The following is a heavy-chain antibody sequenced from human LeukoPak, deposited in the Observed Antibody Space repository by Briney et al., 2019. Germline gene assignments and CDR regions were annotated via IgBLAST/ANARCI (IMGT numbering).Heavy chain of an antibody. CDR2: ISYDGSNK. J-gene: IGHJ6*02. CDR1: GFTFSDYY. Sequence: PGGSLGLSCAASGFTFSDYYMSWVRQAPGKGLEWVAVISYDGSNKYYADSVKGRFTISRDNSKNTLYLQMNSLRAEDTAVYYCAKDRYSSSWYVLYYYYYGMDVWGQGTTVTVSS. V-gene: IGHV3-30*18. CDR3: AKDRYSSSWYVLYYYYYGMDV. D-gene: IGHD6-13*01.